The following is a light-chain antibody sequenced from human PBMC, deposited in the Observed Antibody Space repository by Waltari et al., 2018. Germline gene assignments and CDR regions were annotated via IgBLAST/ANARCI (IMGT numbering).Light chain of an antibody. CDR2: DAY. CDR3: LQYSHWPPWT. V-gene: IGKV3-15*01. Sequence: EIEMTQSPATLSVSPGERATLSCRASQSVGSKLGWYQQKPGQAPRLLIYDAYTRATGIPARFSGSGSGTEFTLTISSLQSDDFAVYHCLQYSHWPPWTFGQGTKVEIK. CDR1: QSVGSK. J-gene: IGKJ1*01.